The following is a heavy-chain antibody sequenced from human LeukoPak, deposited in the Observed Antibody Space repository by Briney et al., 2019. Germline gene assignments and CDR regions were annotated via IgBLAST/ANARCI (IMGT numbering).Heavy chain of an antibody. CDR1: GFTVSSNY. Sequence: GGSLRLSCAASGFTVSSNYMSWVRQAPGKGLEWVSVIYSGGSTYYADSVKGRFTISRDNSKNTLYLQMISLRAEDTAVYYCARSRYCSSTSCYIDYWGQGTLVTVSS. D-gene: IGHD2-2*02. J-gene: IGHJ4*02. CDR2: IYSGGST. CDR3: ARSRYCSSTSCYIDY. V-gene: IGHV3-66*01.